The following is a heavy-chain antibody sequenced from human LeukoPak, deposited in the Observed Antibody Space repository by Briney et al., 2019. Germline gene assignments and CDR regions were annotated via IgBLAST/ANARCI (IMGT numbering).Heavy chain of an antibody. CDR1: GFTFSSYW. J-gene: IGHJ4*02. V-gene: IGHV3-74*01. Sequence: PGGSLRLSCAAPGFTFSSYWMHWVRQAPGKGLVWVSRINSYGSSRSYADSVKRRFTISRDNDKNTLYLQMNRLSAEDTAVYYCARDGEYYYDSSGYSFGYWGQGTLVTVSS. CDR3: ARDGEYYYDSSGYSFGY. CDR2: INSYGSSR. D-gene: IGHD3-22*01.